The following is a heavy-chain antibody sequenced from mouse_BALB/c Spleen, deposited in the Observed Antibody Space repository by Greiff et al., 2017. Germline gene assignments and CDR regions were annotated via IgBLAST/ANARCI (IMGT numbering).Heavy chain of an antibody. V-gene: IGHV5-17*02. D-gene: IGHD2-1*01. CDR1: GFTFSSFG. Sequence: EVQLVESGGGLVQPGGSRKLSCAASGFTFSSFGMHWVRQAPGKGLEWVAYISSGSSTIYYADTVKGRFTISRDNPKNTLFLQMTSLRSEDTAIYYCARSDCNPGWFAYWGQGTLVTVSA. J-gene: IGHJ3*01. CDR2: ISSGSSTI. CDR3: ARSDCNPGWFAY.